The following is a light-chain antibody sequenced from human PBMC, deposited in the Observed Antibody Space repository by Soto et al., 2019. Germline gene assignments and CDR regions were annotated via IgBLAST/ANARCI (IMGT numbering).Light chain of an antibody. J-gene: IGKJ3*01. CDR3: QQYYKWPPFT. CDR2: NAA. V-gene: IGKV3-15*01. Sequence: EIVMTQSPATLSVSPGERATLSCRASQRIDTSLAWYQQRPGQAPRLLLYNAATRATGIPARFSGRGFGTEFTLTISSLQSEDFALNYCQQYYKWPPFTFGPGTKVDIK. CDR1: QRIDTS.